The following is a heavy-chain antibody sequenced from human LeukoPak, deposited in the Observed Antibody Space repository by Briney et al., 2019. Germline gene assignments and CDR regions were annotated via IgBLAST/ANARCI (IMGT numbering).Heavy chain of an antibody. V-gene: IGHV1-69*05. CDR2: LIPIFGTA. J-gene: IGHJ5*02. CDR3: ASGGGYSSSRNEWFDP. CDR1: GGTFSSQT. Sequence: EASVKVSCKASGGTFSSQTISWVRQAPGQGLEWMGSLIPIFGTANCAQKLQGRVTITTTESTSTAYMELSSLRAEDTAVYYCASGGGYSSSRNEWFDPWGQGTLVTVSS. D-gene: IGHD6-6*01.